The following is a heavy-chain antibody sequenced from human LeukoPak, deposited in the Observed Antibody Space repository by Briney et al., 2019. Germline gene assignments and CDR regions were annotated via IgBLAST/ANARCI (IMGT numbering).Heavy chain of an antibody. CDR2: INWNGGST. V-gene: IGHV3-20*04. CDR3: ARGITMVRGVIPHYYMDV. J-gene: IGHJ6*03. Sequence: GGSLRLSCAASGFTFDDYGMSWVRQAPGKGLEWVSGINWNGGSTGYADSVKGRFTISRDNAKNSLYLQMNSLRAEDTALYYCARGITMVRGVIPHYYMDVWGKGTTVTVSS. CDR1: GFTFDDYG. D-gene: IGHD3-10*01.